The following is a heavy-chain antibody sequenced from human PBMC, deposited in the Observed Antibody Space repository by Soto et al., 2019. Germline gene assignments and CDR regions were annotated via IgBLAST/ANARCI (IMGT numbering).Heavy chain of an antibody. CDR3: ARNIAANWFDP. CDR2: IIPIFGTA. Sequence: SVKVSCKASGYTFINYYIHWVRQAPGQGLEWMGGIIPIFGTANYAQKFQGRVTITADESTSTAYMELSSLRSEDTAVYYCARNIAANWFDPWGQGTLVTVSS. V-gene: IGHV1-69*13. D-gene: IGHD6-13*01. CDR1: GYTFINYY. J-gene: IGHJ5*02.